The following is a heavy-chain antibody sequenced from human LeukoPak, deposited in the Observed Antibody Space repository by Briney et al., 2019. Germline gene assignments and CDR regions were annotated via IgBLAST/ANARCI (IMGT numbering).Heavy chain of an antibody. CDR2: INPSGGST. CDR3: ARLTVGATLRGAFDI. J-gene: IGHJ3*02. Sequence: ASVKVSCKASGYTFTSYYMNWVRQAPGQGLEWMGIINPSGGSTSYAQKFQGRVTMTRDTSTSTVYMELSSLRSEDTAVYYCARLTVGATLRGAFDIWGQGTMVTVSS. CDR1: GYTFTSYY. D-gene: IGHD1-26*01. V-gene: IGHV1-46*01.